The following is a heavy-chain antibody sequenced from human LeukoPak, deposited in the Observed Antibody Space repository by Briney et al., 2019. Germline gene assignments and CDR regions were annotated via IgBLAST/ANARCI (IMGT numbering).Heavy chain of an antibody. CDR2: ISGSGDNT. Sequence: GGSLRLSSAASGFSFSSYAMSWVRQAQGKGLKWVFFISGSGDNTFYAESVKGRFTISRDNSKNPLFLQMNSLRADDTAVFYCAKRSRYTTGWFFDFWGQGTLVTVSS. CDR3: AKRSRYTTGWFFDF. J-gene: IGHJ4*01. V-gene: IGHV3-23*01. D-gene: IGHD6-19*01. CDR1: GFSFSSYA.